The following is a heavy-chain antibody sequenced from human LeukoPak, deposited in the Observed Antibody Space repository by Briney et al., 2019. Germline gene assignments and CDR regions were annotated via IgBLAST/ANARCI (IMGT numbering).Heavy chain of an antibody. CDR3: ASARWSGPFHYYMDV. J-gene: IGHJ6*03. Sequence: SETLSLTCTVSGGSISSYYWSWIRQPAGKGLEWIGRIYTSGSTNYNPSLKSRVTISVDKSKNQFSLKLSSVTAADTAVYYCASARWSGPFHYYMDVWGKETAVTVSS. CDR2: IYTSGST. V-gene: IGHV4-4*07. D-gene: IGHD3-3*01. CDR1: GGSISSYY.